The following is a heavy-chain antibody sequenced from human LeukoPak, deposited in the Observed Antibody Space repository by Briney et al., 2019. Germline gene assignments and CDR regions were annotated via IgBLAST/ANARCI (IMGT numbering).Heavy chain of an antibody. V-gene: IGHV4-4*07. CDR1: GGSISSSC. J-gene: IGHJ2*01. CDR2: VYASGTA. Sequence: PSETLSLTCTVSGGSISSSCWSWIRQPAGKGLEWIGRVYASGTANYNPSLQSRATMSLDTSKSQFSLRLTSVTAADTAVYYCARDLVGATSTYWYFDLWGRGALVTVSS. CDR3: ARDLVGATSTYWYFDL. D-gene: IGHD1-26*01.